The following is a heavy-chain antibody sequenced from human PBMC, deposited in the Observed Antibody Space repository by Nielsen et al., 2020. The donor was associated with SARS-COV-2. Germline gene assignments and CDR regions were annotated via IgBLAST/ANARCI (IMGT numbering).Heavy chain of an antibody. CDR2: IFHTGSI. V-gene: IGHV4-38-2*02. CDR3: ARGRGQWLPEYFQD. Sequence: SETLSLTCSVSGYSISSGYYWGWIRQSPGKGLAWIGTIFHTGSIYHNPSLRGRVTISVDTSWNQFSLRLSSVTAADTGVYYCARGRGQWLPEYFQDWGQGTLVSVSS. D-gene: IGHD6-19*01. CDR1: GYSISSGYY. J-gene: IGHJ1*01.